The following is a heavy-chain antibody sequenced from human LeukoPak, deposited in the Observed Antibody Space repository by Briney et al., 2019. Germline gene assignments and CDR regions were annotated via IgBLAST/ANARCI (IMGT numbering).Heavy chain of an antibody. J-gene: IGHJ4*02. CDR2: IKTDGSEK. V-gene: IGHV3-7*03. Sequence: GGSLRLSCAASGFTFSSYWMSWVRQAPGKGLQWVANIKTDGSEKYYVDSVKGRFTISRDNAKNSLYLQMNSLRAEDTALYYCAKDARAVAGPFDYWGQGTLVTVSS. D-gene: IGHD6-19*01. CDR1: GFTFSSYW. CDR3: AKDARAVAGPFDY.